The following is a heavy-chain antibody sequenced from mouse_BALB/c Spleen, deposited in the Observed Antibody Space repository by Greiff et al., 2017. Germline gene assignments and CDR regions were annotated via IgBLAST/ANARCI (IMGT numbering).Heavy chain of an antibody. V-gene: IGHV1-19*01. Sequence: VQLQQSGPELVKPGASVKMSCKASGYTFTDYYMDWVKQSHGESFEWIGRVNPYNGGTSYNQKFKGKATLTVDKSSSTAYMELNSLTSEDSAVYYCARWEVRFDYWGQGTTLTVSS. J-gene: IGHJ2*01. CDR3: ARWEVRFDY. D-gene: IGHD2-14*01. CDR1: GYTFTDYY. CDR2: VNPYNGGT.